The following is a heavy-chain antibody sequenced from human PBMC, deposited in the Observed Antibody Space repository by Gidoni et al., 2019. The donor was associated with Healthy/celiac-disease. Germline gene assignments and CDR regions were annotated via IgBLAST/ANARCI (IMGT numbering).Heavy chain of an antibody. CDR2: IKSKTDGGTT. D-gene: IGHD1-7*01. J-gene: IGHJ6*03. V-gene: IGHV3-15*01. Sequence: EVQLVESGGGLVKPGGSLRLSCAASGFTFSNAWMSWVRQAPGKGLEWVGRIKSKTDGGTTDYAAPVKGRFTISRDDSKNTLYLQMNSLKTEDTAVYYCTTAPELGYYYYMDVWGKGTTVTVSS. CDR3: TTAPELGYYYYMDV. CDR1: GFTFSNAW.